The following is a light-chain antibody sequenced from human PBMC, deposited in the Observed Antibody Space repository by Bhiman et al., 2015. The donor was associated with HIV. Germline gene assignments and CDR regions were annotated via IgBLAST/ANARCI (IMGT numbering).Light chain of an antibody. CDR1: SSDVGGYKH. CDR2: DVS. V-gene: IGLV2-14*03. Sequence: QSALTQPASVSGSPGQSITISCTGTSSDVGGYKHVSWYQQHPGKAPKLMIYDVSYRPSGVSNRFSGSKSGNTASLTISGLQTEDEADYYCCSYAGSYTWVFGGGAKLTVL. J-gene: IGLJ3*02. CDR3: CSYAGSYTWV.